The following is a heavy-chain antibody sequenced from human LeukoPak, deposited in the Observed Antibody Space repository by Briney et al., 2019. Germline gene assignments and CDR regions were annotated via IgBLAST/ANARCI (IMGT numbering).Heavy chain of an antibody. V-gene: IGHV1-69*01. CDR1: GGTFSSYA. Sequence: GSSVKVSCKASGGTFSSYAISWVRQAPGQGLEWMGGIIPIFGTANYAQKFQGRVTITADESTSTAYMELNSLRSEDTAVYYCAGRAVAYYYDSSGYAPTDYWGQGTLVTVSS. D-gene: IGHD3-22*01. CDR3: AGRAVAYYYDSSGYAPTDY. J-gene: IGHJ4*02. CDR2: IIPIFGTA.